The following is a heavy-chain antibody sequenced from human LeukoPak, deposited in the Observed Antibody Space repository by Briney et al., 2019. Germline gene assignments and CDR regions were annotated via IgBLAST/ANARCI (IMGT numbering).Heavy chain of an antibody. CDR3: ARAGGYYYYYYGMDV. CDR1: GFIXXXYS. CDR2: ISSSSSYI. J-gene: IGHJ6*02. Sequence: SLXLXXAXSGFIXXXYSMNWVRQAPGXGLEWVSSISSSSSYIYYADSVKGRFTISRDNAKNSLYLQMNSLRAEDTAVYYCARAGGYYYYYYGMDVWGQGTTVTVSS. V-gene: IGHV3-21*01. D-gene: IGHD2-8*02.